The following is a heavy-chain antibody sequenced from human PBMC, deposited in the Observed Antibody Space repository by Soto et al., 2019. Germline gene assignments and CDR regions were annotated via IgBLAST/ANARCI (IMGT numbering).Heavy chain of an antibody. CDR1: GGSISSGGYY. CDR2: IYYSGST. J-gene: IGHJ6*02. CDR3: ARDGIPPGYYYGSGSHQYYYGMDV. D-gene: IGHD3-10*01. Sequence: QVQLQESGPGLVKPSQTLSLTCTVSGGSISSGGYYWSWIRQHPGKGLEWIGYIYYSGSTYYNPSLKSRVTISVDTSKNQFSLKLSSVTAADTAVYYCARDGIPPGYYYGSGSHQYYYGMDVWGQGTTVTVSS. V-gene: IGHV4-31*03.